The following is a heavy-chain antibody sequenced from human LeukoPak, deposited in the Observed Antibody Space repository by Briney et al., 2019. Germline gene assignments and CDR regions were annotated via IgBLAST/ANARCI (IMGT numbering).Heavy chain of an antibody. Sequence: SQTLSLTCAISGDSVSSNSAAWNWIRQSPSRGLEWLGRTYYRSKWYNTYAISVKGRVTVNPDTSKNQFSLQLNSVTPEDTAVYYCVREKESGTTYDAFDIWGQGTMVTVSS. CDR3: VREKESGTTYDAFDI. D-gene: IGHD1-1*01. J-gene: IGHJ3*02. CDR2: TYYRSKWYN. CDR1: GDSVSSNSAA. V-gene: IGHV6-1*01.